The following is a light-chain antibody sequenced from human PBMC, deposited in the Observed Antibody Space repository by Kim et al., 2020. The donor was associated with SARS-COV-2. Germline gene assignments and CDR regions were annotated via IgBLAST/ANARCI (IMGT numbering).Light chain of an antibody. Sequence: EIVLTQSPVTLSFSPGERATLSCRASQSVGSYLAWYQQKPGQAPRLLIYDVSKRATGTPARFSGSGSETDFTLTISSLEPADFAVYYCHQRSNWPLNFGGGTKLDIK. CDR2: DVS. J-gene: IGKJ4*01. CDR1: QSVGSY. V-gene: IGKV3-11*01. CDR3: HQRSNWPLN.